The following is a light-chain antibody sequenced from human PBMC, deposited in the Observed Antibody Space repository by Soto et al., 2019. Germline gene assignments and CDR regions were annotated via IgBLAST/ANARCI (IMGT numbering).Light chain of an antibody. V-gene: IGLV2-14*01. CDR1: SSDIGGYNY. Sequence: QSALTQPASVSGSPGQSITISCTGTSSDIGGYNYVSWYQHHPGRAPKLMIYEVSNRPSGISSRFSGSKSSNTASLTISGLQAEDEAAYYCSSYTSSSTLVFGGGTKLTVL. J-gene: IGLJ2*01. CDR3: SSYTSSSTLV. CDR2: EVS.